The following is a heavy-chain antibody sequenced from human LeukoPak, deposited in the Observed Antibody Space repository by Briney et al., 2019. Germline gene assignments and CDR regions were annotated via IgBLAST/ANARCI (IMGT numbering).Heavy chain of an antibody. CDR2: ISGSGGST. V-gene: IGHV3-23*01. Sequence: PGGTLRLSCAASGFTFSSYGMSWVRQAPGKGLEWVSAISGSGGSTYYADSVKGRFTISRDNSKNTLYLQMNSLRAEDTAVYYCARVRYYGSGSYSLFDYWGQGTLVTVSS. J-gene: IGHJ4*02. CDR1: GFTFSSYG. CDR3: ARVRYYGSGSYSLFDY. D-gene: IGHD3-10*01.